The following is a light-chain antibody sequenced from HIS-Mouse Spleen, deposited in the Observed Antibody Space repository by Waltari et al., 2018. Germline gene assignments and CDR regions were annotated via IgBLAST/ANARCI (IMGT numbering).Light chain of an antibody. CDR2: EGS. V-gene: IGLV2-23*01. CDR1: SSDVGSYKL. J-gene: IGLJ2*01. Sequence: QSALTQPASVSGSPGQSITISCTGTSSDVGSYKLVSWYQQHTGKAPKLMIFEGSKRPSVVSNRFSGSKAGNTSSLTISGLQAEDEADYYCCSYAGSSTLVFGGGTKLTVL. CDR3: CSYAGSSTLV.